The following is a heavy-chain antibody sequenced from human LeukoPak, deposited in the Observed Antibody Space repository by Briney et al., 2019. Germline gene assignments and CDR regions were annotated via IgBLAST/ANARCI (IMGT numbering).Heavy chain of an antibody. Sequence: SSETLSLTCTVSGGSVSNSSYYWGWIRQPPGKGLEWIGSIYFPGTTYYNPSLKSRVTISIDTAKNQFSLKLTAVTAADTAVYYCARHSSWYGTFHNWVQGTLVTVSS. CDR2: IYFPGTT. CDR1: GGSVSNSSYY. J-gene: IGHJ4*02. D-gene: IGHD6-13*01. CDR3: ARHSSWYGTFHN. V-gene: IGHV4-39*01.